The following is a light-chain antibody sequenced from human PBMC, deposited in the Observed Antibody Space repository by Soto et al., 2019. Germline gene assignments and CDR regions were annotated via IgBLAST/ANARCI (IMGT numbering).Light chain of an antibody. CDR3: AAWDDSLSGPI. J-gene: IGLJ2*01. CDR1: SSNVGSNF. CDR2: RNN. V-gene: IGLV1-47*01. Sequence: QSVLTQPPSASGTPGQRVTISCSGSSSNVGSNFVFWYQQLPGTAPKVLIYRNNQRPSGVPDRFSGSKSGTSASLAISGLRSEDEADYYCAAWDDSLSGPIFGGGTQLTV.